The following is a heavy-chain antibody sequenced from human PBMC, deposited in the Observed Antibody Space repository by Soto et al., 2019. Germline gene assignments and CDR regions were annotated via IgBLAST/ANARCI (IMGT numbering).Heavy chain of an antibody. Sequence: GGSLRLSCAASGFTFSSYSMNWVRQAPGKGLEWVSSISSSSSYIYYADSVKGRFTISRDNAKNSLYLQMNSLRAEDTAVYYCASRGMVRGVIRTYGMDVWGQGTTVTVSS. V-gene: IGHV3-21*01. D-gene: IGHD3-10*01. CDR1: GFTFSSYS. CDR3: ASRGMVRGVIRTYGMDV. CDR2: ISSSSSYI. J-gene: IGHJ6*02.